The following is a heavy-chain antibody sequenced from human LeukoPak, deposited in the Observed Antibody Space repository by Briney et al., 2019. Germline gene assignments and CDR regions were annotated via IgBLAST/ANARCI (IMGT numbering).Heavy chain of an antibody. CDR2: IYYSGST. CDR1: GGSISSGDYY. Sequence: SETLSLTCTVSGGSISSGDYYWNWIRQPPGKGLEWIGYIYYSGSTYYNPSLRSRVSISIDTSKNQFSLKLSSVTAADTAVYYCARGYCSSTSCYRGAFDIWGQGTMVTVSS. J-gene: IGHJ3*02. D-gene: IGHD2-2*01. CDR3: ARGYCSSTSCYRGAFDI. V-gene: IGHV4-30-4*08.